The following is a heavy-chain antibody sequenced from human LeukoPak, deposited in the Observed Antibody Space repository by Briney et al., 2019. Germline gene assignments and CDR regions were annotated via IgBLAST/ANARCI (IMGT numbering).Heavy chain of an antibody. CDR3: ARRAAHCTGDRYSFQGAFDI. Sequence: PGGSLRLSCAASGFTFNSFGMNWVRQAPGKGLEWVAIISFDGSSIYYAAYVKGRFTISRDNSKNTLYLQMNSLRPGDTAVYYCARRAAHCTGDRYSFQGAFDIWGQGTMVTVSS. CDR1: GFTFNSFG. CDR2: ISFDGSSI. D-gene: IGHD2-8*02. V-gene: IGHV3-30*03. J-gene: IGHJ3*02.